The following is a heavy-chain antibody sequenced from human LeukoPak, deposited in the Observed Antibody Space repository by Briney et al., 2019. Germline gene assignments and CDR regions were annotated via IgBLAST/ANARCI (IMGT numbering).Heavy chain of an antibody. V-gene: IGHV3-48*03. D-gene: IGHD3-22*01. CDR3: ARFRPSSGYWYFDY. CDR2: ISSSGGTI. CDR1: GFTFSSYE. Sequence: PGGSLRLSCAASGFTFSSYEMNWVRQAPGKGLEWVSYISSSGGTIYYADSVKGRFTISRDNAKNSLYLQMNSLRAEDTAVYYCARFRPSSGYWYFDYWGQGTLVTVSS. J-gene: IGHJ4*02.